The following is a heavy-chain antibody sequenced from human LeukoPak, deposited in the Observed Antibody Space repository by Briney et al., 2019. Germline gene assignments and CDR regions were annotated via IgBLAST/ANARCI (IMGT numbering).Heavy chain of an antibody. CDR3: ARESLGSIDLYYFDL. CDR2: IKQDGSEK. V-gene: IGHV3-7*01. J-gene: IGHJ4*02. Sequence: GGSLRLSCTASGFTFSSSWMTWVRQAPGKGLEWVANIKQDGSEKYYVDSVKGRFTISRDNAKNLLYLQMNSLRAEDTAVYYCARESLGSIDLYYFDLWGQGTLVIVSS. CDR1: GFTFSSSW. D-gene: IGHD3-16*01.